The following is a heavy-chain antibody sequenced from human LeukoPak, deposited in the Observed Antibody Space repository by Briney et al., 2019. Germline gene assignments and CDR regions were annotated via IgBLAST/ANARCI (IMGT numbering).Heavy chain of an antibody. CDR3: ALGSGRPFDY. CDR1: GLSLSTSGVG. Sequence: SGPTLVNPTQTLTLTCTFSGLSLSTSGVGVGWIRQPPPKALEWLALIYWDGDKRYSSSLKSRLTITKDTSKNQVVLTMPNMDPVDTATYYCALGSGRPFDYWGQGTLVTVPS. CDR2: IYWDGDK. V-gene: IGHV2-5*02. D-gene: IGHD3-10*01. J-gene: IGHJ4*02.